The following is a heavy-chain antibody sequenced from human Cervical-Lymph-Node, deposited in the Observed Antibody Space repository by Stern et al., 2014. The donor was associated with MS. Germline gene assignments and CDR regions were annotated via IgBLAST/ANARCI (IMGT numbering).Heavy chain of an antibody. CDR2: IYYSGST. Sequence: QVQLQESGPGLVKPSETLSLTCTVSGGSISSSSYYWGWIRQPPGKGLEWVGSIYYSGSTYYNPSLKSRVTIPVHTPKTKFSLKLSSVTAADTAVYYCARWAYSSGWYNWFDPWGQGTLVTVSS. J-gene: IGHJ5*02. D-gene: IGHD3-22*01. CDR1: GGSISSSSYY. V-gene: IGHV4-39*01. CDR3: ARWAYSSGWYNWFDP.